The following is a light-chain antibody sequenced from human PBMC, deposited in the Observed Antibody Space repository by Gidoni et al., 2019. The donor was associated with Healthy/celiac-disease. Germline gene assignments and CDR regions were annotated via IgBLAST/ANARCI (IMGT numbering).Light chain of an antibody. Sequence: PSPTSSSVGRRATFSCGRSQGISNYLAWFQQKPGQAPKLLIYAASSWPSGVPSRFSGSGSGTDFTLTISSLQPEDFATYYCQQYNSYPSTFGQGTKVEIK. J-gene: IGKJ1*01. CDR3: QQYNSYPST. CDR2: AAS. CDR1: QGISNY. V-gene: IGKV1-16*01.